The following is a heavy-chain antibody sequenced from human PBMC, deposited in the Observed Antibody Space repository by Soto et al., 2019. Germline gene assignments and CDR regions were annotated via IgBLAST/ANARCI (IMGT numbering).Heavy chain of an antibody. CDR1: GGSISSSSYY. V-gene: IGHV4-39*01. D-gene: IGHD6-6*01. J-gene: IGHJ4*02. Sequence: SETLSLTCTVSGGSISSSSYYWGWIRQPPGKGLEWIGSIYYSGSTYYNPSLKSRVTISVDTSKNQFSLKLSSVTAADTAVYYCVIAARPGDYFDYWGQGTLVTVS. CDR2: IYYSGST. CDR3: VIAARPGDYFDY.